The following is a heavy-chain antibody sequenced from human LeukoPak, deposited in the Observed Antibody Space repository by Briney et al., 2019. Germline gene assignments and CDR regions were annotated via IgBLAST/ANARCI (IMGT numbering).Heavy chain of an antibody. J-gene: IGHJ4*02. Sequence: PGGSLRLSCAASGFIFSNAWMSWVRQAPGKGLEWVGRIKSKSDDGTTDYGTPVKGRFTISRDDSKNTLHLEMNSLKTEDTAVYYCAIDLAAFDYWGQGTLVTVSS. CDR2: IKSKSDDGTT. CDR1: GFIFSNAW. D-gene: IGHD3-3*02. V-gene: IGHV3-15*01. CDR3: AIDLAAFDY.